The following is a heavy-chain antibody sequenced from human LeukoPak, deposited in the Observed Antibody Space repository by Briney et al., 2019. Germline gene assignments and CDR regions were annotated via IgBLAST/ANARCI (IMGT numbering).Heavy chain of an antibody. CDR2: ISGSGGST. J-gene: IGHJ3*02. CDR3: TTDSNDFWSGYEATDAFDI. Sequence: GGSLRLSCAASGFTFSSYAMSWVRQAPGKGLEWVSAISGSGGSTYYADSVKGRFTISRDNSKNTLYLQMNSLKTEDTAVYYCTTDSNDFWSGYEATDAFDIWGQGTMVTVSS. V-gene: IGHV3-23*01. D-gene: IGHD3-3*01. CDR1: GFTFSSYA.